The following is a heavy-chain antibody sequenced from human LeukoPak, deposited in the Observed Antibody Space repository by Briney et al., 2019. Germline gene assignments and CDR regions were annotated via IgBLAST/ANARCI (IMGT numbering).Heavy chain of an antibody. Sequence: GGSLRLSCVASGFAVGRNYMSWVRQAPGKGLECVSLIYSGGAIRYADSVKGRFTISRDNSKNTLFLQMNDLTVEDTARYYCARRPGNWGQGILVTVSS. CDR1: GFAVGRNY. V-gene: IGHV3-53*01. D-gene: IGHD1-14*01. CDR2: IYSGGAI. J-gene: IGHJ1*01. CDR3: ARRPGN.